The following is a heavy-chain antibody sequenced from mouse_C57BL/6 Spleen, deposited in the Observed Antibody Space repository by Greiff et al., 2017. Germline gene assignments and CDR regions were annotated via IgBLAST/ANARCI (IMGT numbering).Heavy chain of an antibody. CDR3: AREARAMDY. CDR1: GYAFSSSW. J-gene: IGHJ4*01. CDR2: IYPGDGDT. Sequence: QVQLQQSGPELVKPGASVKISCKASGYAFSSSWMNWVKQRPVKGLEWIGRIYPGDGDTNYNGKFKGKATLTADKSSSTAYMQLSSLTSEDSAVYFCAREARAMDYWGQGTSVTVSS. V-gene: IGHV1-82*01.